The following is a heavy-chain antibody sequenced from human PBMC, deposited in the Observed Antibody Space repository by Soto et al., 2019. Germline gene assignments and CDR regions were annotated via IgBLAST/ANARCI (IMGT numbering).Heavy chain of an antibody. CDR3: ARRDRSGFSYWLDT. D-gene: IGHD3-22*01. V-gene: IGHV4-31*03. CDR2: VSDSGST. Sequence: SETLSLTCTVSGGSISDGYFWTWIRQHPGEGLEWIGSVSDSGSTTYNTSLKSRLTIRVDTSKNQFSLNLRSVTAADTAVYYCARRDRSGFSYWLDTWGQGALVTVSS. CDR1: GGSISDGYF. J-gene: IGHJ5*02.